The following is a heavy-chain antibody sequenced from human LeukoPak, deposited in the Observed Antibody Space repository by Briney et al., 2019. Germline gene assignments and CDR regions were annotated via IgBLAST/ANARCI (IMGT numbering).Heavy chain of an antibody. D-gene: IGHD6-13*01. J-gene: IGHJ4*02. CDR1: GFTFSNYA. V-gene: IGHV3-30-3*01. CDR3: TRAIAAAGTDS. Sequence: GGSLRLSCAATGFTFSNYAIHWGRQAPGKGLEWVAFISDDGSRQHYADSVKGRFTISRDNSKNTLNLQMNSLRAEDTAVYYCTRAIAAAGTDSWGQGTLVTVSS. CDR2: ISDDGSRQ.